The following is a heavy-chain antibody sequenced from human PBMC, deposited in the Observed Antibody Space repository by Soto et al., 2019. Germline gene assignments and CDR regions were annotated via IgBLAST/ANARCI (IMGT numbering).Heavy chain of an antibody. CDR3: ARSIIVASPYYYYYGMDV. CDR2: IIPIFGTA. J-gene: IGHJ6*02. V-gene: IGHV1-69*13. D-gene: IGHD3-22*01. CDR1: GGTFSSYA. Sequence: SVKVSCKASGGTFSSYAISWVRQAPGQGLEWMGGIIPIFGTANYAQKFQGRVTITADESTSTAYMELSSLRSEDTAVYYCARSIIVASPYYYYYGMDVWGQGTTVTVSS.